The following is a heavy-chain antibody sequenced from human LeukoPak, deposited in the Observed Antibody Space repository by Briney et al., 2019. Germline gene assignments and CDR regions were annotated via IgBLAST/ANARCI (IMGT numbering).Heavy chain of an antibody. J-gene: IGHJ4*02. CDR3: ARLVYDSRGYYFDY. CDR2: INHSGST. Sequence: SETLSLTCAVYGGSFSGYYWSWIRQPPGKGLEWIGEINHSGSTNYNPSLKSRVTISVDTSKNQFSLKLSSVTAADTAVYHCARLVYDSRGYYFDYWGQGTLVTVSS. V-gene: IGHV4-34*01. D-gene: IGHD3-22*01. CDR1: GGSFSGYY.